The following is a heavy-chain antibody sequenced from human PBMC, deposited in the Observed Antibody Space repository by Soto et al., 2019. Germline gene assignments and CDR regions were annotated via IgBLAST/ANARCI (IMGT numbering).Heavy chain of an antibody. Sequence: SETLSLTCAVSGVSISSSNGWSLVRQPPGKGLEWIWEIYRSGSTNYNPSLKSRVTISVDKPKNQFSLKLSSVTAADTAVYYCARIKGQGLHPATYYCYGMDVWGQGTTVTVSS. CDR3: ARIKGQGLHPATYYCYGMDV. J-gene: IGHJ6*01. CDR2: IYRSGST. V-gene: IGHV4-4*02. D-gene: IGHD6-19*01. CDR1: GVSISSSNG.